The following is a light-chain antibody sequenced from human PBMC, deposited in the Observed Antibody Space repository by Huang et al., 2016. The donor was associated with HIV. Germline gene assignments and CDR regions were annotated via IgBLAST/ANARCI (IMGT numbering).Light chain of an antibody. V-gene: IGKV4-1*01. J-gene: IGKJ4*02. Sequence: DIVLTQSPDSLTVFLGVRATINCKSSQNVLSASNNRHYLAWQQLKSGQPPKVLMYWASTRECVVAAGFSGSGSGTDFTLSSSSLHPEEVAIYYYQQYYTLPGFGEGTKVEI. CDR1: QNVLSASNNRHY. CDR2: WAS. CDR3: QQYYTLPG.